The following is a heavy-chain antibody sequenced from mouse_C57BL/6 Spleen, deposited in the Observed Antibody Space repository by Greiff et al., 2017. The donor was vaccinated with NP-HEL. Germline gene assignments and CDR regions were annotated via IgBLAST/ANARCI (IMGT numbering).Heavy chain of an antibody. V-gene: IGHV1-76*01. D-gene: IGHD2-4*01. CDR1: GYTFTDYY. Sequence: QVQLQQSGAELVRPGASVKLSCKASGYTFTDYYINWVKQRPGQGLEWIARIYPGSGNTYYNEKFKGKATLTAEKSSSTAYMQLSSLTSEDSAVYFCARGGSDYASFAYWGQGTLVTVSA. CDR2: IYPGSGNT. CDR3: ARGGSDYASFAY. J-gene: IGHJ3*01.